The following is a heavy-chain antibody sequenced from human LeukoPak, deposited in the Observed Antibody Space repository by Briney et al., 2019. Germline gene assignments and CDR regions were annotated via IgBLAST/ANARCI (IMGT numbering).Heavy chain of an antibody. J-gene: IGHJ4*02. CDR2: VSGNGLSK. Sequence: GGSLRLSCAVSGFTFSNHPMTWVRQAPGKGLEWVAGVSGNGLSKYYADSMKGRFTVSRDNAKNTVFLQMNSLRADDTAVYYCAKGNGDFLDYWGQGTLVTVSS. D-gene: IGHD1-1*01. V-gene: IGHV3-23*01. CDR3: AKGNGDFLDY. CDR1: GFTFSNHP.